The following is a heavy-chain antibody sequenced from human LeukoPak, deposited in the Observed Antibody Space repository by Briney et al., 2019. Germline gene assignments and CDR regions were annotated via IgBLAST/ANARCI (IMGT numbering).Heavy chain of an antibody. CDR3: AKGLPYCSGGSCDLFDY. CDR1: GFTFSSYA. Sequence: GGSLRLSCAASGFTFSSYAVSWVRQAPGKGLEWVSAISGSGGSTYYADSVKGRFTISRDNSKNTLYLQMNSLRAEDTAVYYCAKGLPYCSGGSCDLFDYWGQGTLVTVSS. D-gene: IGHD2-15*01. J-gene: IGHJ4*02. V-gene: IGHV3-23*01. CDR2: ISGSGGST.